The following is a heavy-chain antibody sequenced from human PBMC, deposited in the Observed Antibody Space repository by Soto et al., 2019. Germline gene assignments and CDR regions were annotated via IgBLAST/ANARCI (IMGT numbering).Heavy chain of an antibody. Sequence: SQTLSLSCTVSGGSVSSGSYYWSWIRHPPGKGLEWIGYIYYSGSTNYNPSLKSRVTISLDTSKNKFSLKLSSVTAADTAVYYCANVTKVNTRGWFDPPGQGTMVPVSA. CDR3: ANVTKVNTRGWFDP. CDR1: GGSVSSGSYY. CDR2: IYYSGST. J-gene: IGHJ5*02. V-gene: IGHV4-61*01. D-gene: IGHD4-17*01.